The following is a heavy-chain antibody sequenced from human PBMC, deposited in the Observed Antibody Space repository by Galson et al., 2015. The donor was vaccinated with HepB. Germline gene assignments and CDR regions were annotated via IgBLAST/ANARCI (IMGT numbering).Heavy chain of an antibody. CDR2: IDPTDSFT. Sequence: QSGAEVKKPGESLRISCEASGYSFTNYWITWVRQVPGKGLEWVGRIDPTDSFTNYNPSFEGHVTLSADKSITTAYLQWSSLKASDSAMYYCARRQSTSSHDFDYWGQGTLVTVSS. V-gene: IGHV5-10-1*01. CDR3: ARRQSTSSHDFDY. CDR1: GYSFTNYW. D-gene: IGHD6-13*01. J-gene: IGHJ4*02.